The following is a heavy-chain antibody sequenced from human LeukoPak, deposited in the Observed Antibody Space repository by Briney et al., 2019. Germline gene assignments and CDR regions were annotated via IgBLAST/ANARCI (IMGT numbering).Heavy chain of an antibody. CDR1: GGSISSSSYY. CDR3: AREMATKIHP. Sequence: SETLSLTCTVSGGSISSSSYYWGWIRQPPGKGLEWIGSIYYSGSTYYNPSLKSRVTISVDTSKNPFSLKLSSVTAADTAVYYCAREMATKIHPWGQGTLVTVSS. J-gene: IGHJ5*02. CDR2: IYYSGST. V-gene: IGHV4-39*02. D-gene: IGHD5-24*01.